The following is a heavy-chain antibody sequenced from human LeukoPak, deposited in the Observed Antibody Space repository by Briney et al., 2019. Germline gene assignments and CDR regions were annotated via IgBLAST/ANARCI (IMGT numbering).Heavy chain of an antibody. D-gene: IGHD3-10*01. CDR2: IYPVDSDT. CDR1: GYSFTTYW. V-gene: IGHV5-51*01. J-gene: IGHJ6*02. CDR3: ARIYGREAPGYGMDV. Sequence: GESLKISCKGSGYSFTTYWIGWVRQMPGKGPEWMGIIYPVDSDTRYSPSFQGQVSISVVKSISTAYLQWSSLKASDTAMYYCARIYGREAPGYGMDVWGQGTRVTVSS.